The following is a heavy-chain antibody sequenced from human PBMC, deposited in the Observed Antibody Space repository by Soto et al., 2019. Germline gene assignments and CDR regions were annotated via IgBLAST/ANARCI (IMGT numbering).Heavy chain of an antibody. CDR2: ISWNSNII. D-gene: IGHD2-15*01. V-gene: IGHV3-9*01. J-gene: IGHJ4*02. CDR3: AKGGPDGFCSGGRCYFDY. CDR1: GFTFDDYA. Sequence: VQLVESGGGLVQPGRSLRLSCAASGFTFDDYAMHWVRRVPGKGLGWVSSISWNSNIIGYADSVKGRFTISRDNAKNSLYLQMNSLRPEDTALYYCAKGGPDGFCSGGRCYFDYWGQGTLVTVSS.